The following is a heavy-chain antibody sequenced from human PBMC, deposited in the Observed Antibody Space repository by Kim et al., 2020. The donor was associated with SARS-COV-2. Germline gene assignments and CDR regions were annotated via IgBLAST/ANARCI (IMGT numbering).Heavy chain of an antibody. Sequence: ADYVKGRFTISRDNARNTLYLQINSMGAEDTAVYYCASLCTEYVWDKFDYWGQGTLVTVSS. V-gene: IGHV3-74*01. J-gene: IGHJ4*02. D-gene: IGHD3-16*01. CDR3: ASLCTEYVWDKFDY.